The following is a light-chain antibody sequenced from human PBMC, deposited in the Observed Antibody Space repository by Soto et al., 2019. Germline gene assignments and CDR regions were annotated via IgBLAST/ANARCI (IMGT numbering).Light chain of an antibody. J-gene: IGKJ5*01. CDR2: DAS. Sequence: DIQITQSQSSLSASVGDRVTITGQASQDIGTNLNWYQQKPGKAPKLLISDASNLETGVPSRFSGSGSGTDFTFTISSLQPEDIATYYCQQYDNLPITFGQGTRLEIK. CDR1: QDIGTN. V-gene: IGKV1-33*01. CDR3: QQYDNLPIT.